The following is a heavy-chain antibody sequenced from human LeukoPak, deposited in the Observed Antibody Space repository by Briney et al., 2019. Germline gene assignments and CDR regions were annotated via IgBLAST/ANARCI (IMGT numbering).Heavy chain of an antibody. Sequence: GGSLRLSCAASGFTFSSYGMHWVRQAPGKGLEWVAVISYDGSNKYYADSVKGRFTISRDNSKNTLYLQMNSLRAEDTAVYYCAKDWGIWYDSSSHIFDYWGQGTLVTVSS. V-gene: IGHV3-30*18. D-gene: IGHD3-22*01. J-gene: IGHJ4*02. CDR3: AKDWGIWYDSSSHIFDY. CDR2: ISYDGSNK. CDR1: GFTFSSYG.